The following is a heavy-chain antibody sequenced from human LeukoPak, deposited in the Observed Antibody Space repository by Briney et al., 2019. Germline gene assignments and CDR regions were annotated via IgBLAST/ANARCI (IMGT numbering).Heavy chain of an antibody. J-gene: IGHJ5*02. D-gene: IGHD3-10*01. Sequence: SETLSLTCAVYGGSFSGYYWSWIRQPPGKGLEWIGEINHSGSTNYNPSFKSRVTISVDTSKNQFSLKLSSVTAADTAVYYCARKGFLARGGFDPWGQGTLVTVSS. CDR3: ARKGFLARGGFDP. CDR2: INHSGST. V-gene: IGHV4-34*01. CDR1: GGSFSGYY.